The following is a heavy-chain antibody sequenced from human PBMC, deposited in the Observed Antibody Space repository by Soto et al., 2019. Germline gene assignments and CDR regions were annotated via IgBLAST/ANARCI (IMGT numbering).Heavy chain of an antibody. V-gene: IGHV1-2*04. CDR1: GYTFTGYY. D-gene: IGHD2-2*01. CDR2: INPNSGGT. CDR3: SSGGLVVVPAAKTDLDP. J-gene: IGHJ5*02. Sequence: QVQLVQSGAELKKSGASVKVSCKASGYTFTGYYMHWVRQAPGQGLEWMGWINPNSGGTHYAQNVPDWVTMTRDTSISTAYMELSRLRSDDTAVYYCSSGGLVVVPAAKTDLDPWGQGTLVTVSS.